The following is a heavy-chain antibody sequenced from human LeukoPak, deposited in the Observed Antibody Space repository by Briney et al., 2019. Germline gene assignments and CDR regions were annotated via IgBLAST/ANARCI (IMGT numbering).Heavy chain of an antibody. Sequence: GGSLRLSCAASGFTFSSYAMNWVRQAPGKGLEWVSTISDSGGRAYYADSVKGRVTISRDNSKNTLYLQMNSLRAEDTAFYYCARETFAYSSPTFDIWGQGTMVTVSS. V-gene: IGHV3-23*01. J-gene: IGHJ3*02. CDR3: ARETFAYSSPTFDI. CDR2: ISDSGGRA. D-gene: IGHD3-22*01. CDR1: GFTFSSYA.